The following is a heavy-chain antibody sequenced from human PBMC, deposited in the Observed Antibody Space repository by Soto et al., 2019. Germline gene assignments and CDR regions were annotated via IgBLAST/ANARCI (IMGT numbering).Heavy chain of an antibody. CDR3: AKDGKVAAAAPNF. CDR1: GFTFYSYA. J-gene: IGHJ4*02. D-gene: IGHD6-13*01. V-gene: IGHV3-23*01. Sequence: HPGGSLRLSCAASGFTFYSYALSWVRQAPGKGLEWVSTLSDTGDVTYYADFVRGRFTISRDTSKNTLFLQMNSLTAEDTAVYYCAKDGKVAAAAPNFWGQGTQVTVSS. CDR2: LSDTGDVT.